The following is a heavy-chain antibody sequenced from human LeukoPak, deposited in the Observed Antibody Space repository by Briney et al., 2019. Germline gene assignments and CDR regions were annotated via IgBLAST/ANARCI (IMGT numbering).Heavy chain of an antibody. CDR3: ASTGVLPDKYYFDY. V-gene: IGHV4-34*01. D-gene: IGHD2-2*01. CDR1: GGSFSGYY. CDR2: INHSGST. Sequence: TSETLSLTCAVYGGSFSGYYWSWIRQPPGKGLEWIGEINHSGSTNYNPSLKSRVTISVDTSKNQFSLKLSSVTAADTAVYYCASTGVLPDKYYFDYWGQGTLVTVSS. J-gene: IGHJ4*02.